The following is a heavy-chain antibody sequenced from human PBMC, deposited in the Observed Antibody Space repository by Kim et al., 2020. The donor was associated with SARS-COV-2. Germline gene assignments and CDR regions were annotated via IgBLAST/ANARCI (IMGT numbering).Heavy chain of an antibody. D-gene: IGHD3-10*01. J-gene: IGHJ4*02. CDR3: ARRAGDYGSGSHFDY. V-gene: IGHV4-59*08. Sequence: PSRKSRVTISVDTSKNTFSLKLSSVTAADPAVYYCARRAGDYGSGSHFDYWGQGTLVTVSS.